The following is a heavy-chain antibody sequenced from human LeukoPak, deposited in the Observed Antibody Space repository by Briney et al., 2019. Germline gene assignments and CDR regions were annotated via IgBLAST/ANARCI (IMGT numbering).Heavy chain of an antibody. CDR1: GFTFSSYW. Sequence: GGSLRLSCAASGFTFSSYWMSWVRQAPGKGLEWVANIKQDGSEKYYVDSVKGRFTISRDNAKNSLYLQMNSLRADDTAVYYCARDGDYYDSSGYYYFLGAFDIWGQGTMVTVSS. CDR3: ARDGDYYDSSGYYYFLGAFDI. J-gene: IGHJ3*02. CDR2: IKQDGSEK. D-gene: IGHD3-22*01. V-gene: IGHV3-7*01.